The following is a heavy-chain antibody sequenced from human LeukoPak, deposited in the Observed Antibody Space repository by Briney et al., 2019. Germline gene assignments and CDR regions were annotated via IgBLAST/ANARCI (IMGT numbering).Heavy chain of an antibody. J-gene: IGHJ3*02. Sequence: ASVKVSCKASGGTFSSYAISWVRQAPGQGLEWMGRIIPILGIANYAQKFQGRVTITADKSTSTAYMELSSLRSEDTAVYYCTAAGFRGAFDIWGQGTMVTVSS. V-gene: IGHV1-69*04. CDR1: GGTFSSYA. CDR2: IIPILGIA. D-gene: IGHD6-13*01. CDR3: TAAGFRGAFDI.